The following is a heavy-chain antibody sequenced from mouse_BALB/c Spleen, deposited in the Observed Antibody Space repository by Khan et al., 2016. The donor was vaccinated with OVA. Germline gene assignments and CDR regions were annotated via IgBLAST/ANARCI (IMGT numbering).Heavy chain of an antibody. CDR2: IFPGTGTT. Sequence: VQLQESGAELVKPGASVKLSCKTSGYTFTNYWIQWIKQRPGQGLGWIGQIFPGTGTTYYNEIFKAKATLTIDPSSSTAYMQLTSLTSEDAAVYFCARGYFGNYEFAYWGQGTLVTVSP. CDR1: GYTFTNYW. J-gene: IGHJ3*01. CDR3: ARGYFGNYEFAY. D-gene: IGHD2-1*01. V-gene: IGHV1S132*01.